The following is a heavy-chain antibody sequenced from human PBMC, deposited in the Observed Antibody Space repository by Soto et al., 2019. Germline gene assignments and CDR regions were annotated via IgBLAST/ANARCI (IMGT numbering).Heavy chain of an antibody. Sequence: PSETMSLPCAASGYCRSSGYNWCCVPQPPGKRLEWIGSPYHSGSTYYNPSLKSRVTISVDTHKKQFSLKLSSVTAADTAVYYCERSSQPSYYYGSGKYWFDPWGQGTLVTVS. V-gene: IGHV4-38-2*01. CDR2: PYHSGST. D-gene: IGHD3-10*01. J-gene: IGHJ5*02. CDR3: ERSSQPSYYYGSGKYWFDP. CDR1: GYCRSSGYN.